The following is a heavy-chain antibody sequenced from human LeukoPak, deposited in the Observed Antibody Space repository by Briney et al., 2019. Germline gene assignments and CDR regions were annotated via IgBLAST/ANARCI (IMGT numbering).Heavy chain of an antibody. CDR1: GYTFRIYW. CDR3: ARDYFYPMDV. CDR2: TMHDGSEK. V-gene: IGHV3-7*04. Sequence: PGGSLRLSCEASGYTFRIYWMSWVRQAPGKGLEWVANTMHDGSEKYYVDSVKGRFTIPRDNAKNSLYLQMNSLRAEDTAVYYCARDYFYPMDVWGQGTTVTVSS. J-gene: IGHJ6*02.